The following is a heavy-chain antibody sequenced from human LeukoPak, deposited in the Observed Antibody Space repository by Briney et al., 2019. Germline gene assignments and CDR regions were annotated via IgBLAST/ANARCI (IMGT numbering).Heavy chain of an antibody. CDR3: ARNLENERSILN. V-gene: IGHV3-15*01. CDR1: GFTFSDGW. CDR2: IKSKTDGGTT. Sequence: GGSLRLSCAASGFTFSDGWMNWVRQAPGKGLEWVGRIKSKTDGGTTDYAAPVKGRFTISRDDSKNTLYLQMNSLKTEDTAVYYCARNLENERSILNWGQGTLVTVSS. D-gene: IGHD3-3*01. J-gene: IGHJ4*02.